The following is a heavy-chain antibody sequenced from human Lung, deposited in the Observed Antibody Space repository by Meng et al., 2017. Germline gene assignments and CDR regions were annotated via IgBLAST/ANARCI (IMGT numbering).Heavy chain of an antibody. Sequence: QVQLQASGPGLVKPSQTLSITCTVSGGSISSSNYYWSWIRQPPGKGLEWSGHIYNSGSTYYNPSLKSRITISVDTSKNQFSLKLSSVTAADTAVYYCARGQKGYFDLWGRGTLVTVSS. V-gene: IGHV4-30-4*01. CDR2: IYNSGST. J-gene: IGHJ2*01. CDR3: ARGQKGYFDL. CDR1: GGSISSSNYY.